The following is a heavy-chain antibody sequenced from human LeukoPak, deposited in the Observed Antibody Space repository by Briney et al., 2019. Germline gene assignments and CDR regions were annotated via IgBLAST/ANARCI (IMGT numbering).Heavy chain of an antibody. J-gene: IGHJ4*02. CDR2: ISGSGGST. V-gene: IGHV3-23*01. CDR1: GFTFSSYA. CDR3: AKRYAVSYYFDY. Sequence: GWSLRLSCAASGFTFSSYAMNWVRQAPGKGLEWISVISGSGGSTYYADSVKGRFTISRDNSKNTLCLQMHSLRAEDTAVYYCAKRYAVSYYFDYWGQGTLVTVSS. D-gene: IGHD2-2*01.